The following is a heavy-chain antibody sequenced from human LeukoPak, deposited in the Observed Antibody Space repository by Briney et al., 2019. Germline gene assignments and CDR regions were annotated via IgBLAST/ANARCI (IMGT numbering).Heavy chain of an antibody. CDR1: GFTFSDYY. J-gene: IGHJ4*02. CDR3: APGTYSYGYLFDY. D-gene: IGHD5-18*01. CDR2: ISSSSSYT. Sequence: GGSLRLSCAPCGFTFSDYYMSWLGQAPAEGLEGGSYISSSSSYTNYADSAKGRFTISRDNAKNSLYLQMNSLRAEDTAVYYCAPGTYSYGYLFDYWGQGTLVTVSS. V-gene: IGHV3-11*06.